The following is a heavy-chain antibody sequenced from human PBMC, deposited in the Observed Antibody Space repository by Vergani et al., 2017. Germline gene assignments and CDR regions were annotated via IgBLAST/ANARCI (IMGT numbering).Heavy chain of an antibody. J-gene: IGHJ4*02. CDR3: ARARRLRQQLPCVDY. D-gene: IGHD6-13*01. CDR2: ISAYNGNT. CDR1: GYTFTSYG. Sequence: QVQLVQSGAEVKKPGASVKVSCKASGYTFTSYGISWVRQAPGQGLEWMGWISAYNGNTNYAQKLQGRVTMTTDTYTSTAYMELRSLRSDDTAVYYYARARRLRQQLPCVDYWGQGTLVTVSS. V-gene: IGHV1-18*01.